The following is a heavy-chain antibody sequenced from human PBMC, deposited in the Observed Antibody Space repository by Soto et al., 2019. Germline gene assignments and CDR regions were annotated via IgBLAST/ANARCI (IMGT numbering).Heavy chain of an antibody. Sequence: GSLSLSCAASGFTFSSYGMHWVRQAPGKGLEWVAVISYDGSNKYYADSVKGRFTISRDSSKNTLYLEMNSLRPEDTAVYYCAKGEYYYGSGSPYYGMDVWGQGTTVTVSS. CDR3: AKGEYYYGSGSPYYGMDV. V-gene: IGHV3-30*18. CDR2: ISYDGSNK. J-gene: IGHJ6*02. CDR1: GFTFSSYG. D-gene: IGHD3-10*01.